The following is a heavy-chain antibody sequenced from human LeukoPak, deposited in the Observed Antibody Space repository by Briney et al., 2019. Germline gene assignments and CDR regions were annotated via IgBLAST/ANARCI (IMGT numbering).Heavy chain of an antibody. CDR3: ARSFYSSGWYAPLRWFDP. J-gene: IGHJ5*02. CDR1: GGTFSSYA. Sequence: GASVKVSCKASGGTFSSYAISWVRQAPGQGLEWMGGIIPIFGTANYAQKLQGRVTMTTDTSTSTAYMELRSLRSDDTAVYYCARSFYSSGWYAPLRWFDPWGQGTLVTVSS. D-gene: IGHD6-19*01. CDR2: IIPIFGTA. V-gene: IGHV1-69*05.